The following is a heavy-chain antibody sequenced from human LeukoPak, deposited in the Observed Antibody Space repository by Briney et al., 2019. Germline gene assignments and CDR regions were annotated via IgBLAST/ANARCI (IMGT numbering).Heavy chain of an antibody. V-gene: IGHV3-48*02. CDR1: GFTFGRYT. J-gene: IGHJ4*02. Sequence: SGGSLRLSCAASGFTFGRYTVNWVRQAPGKGLEWVSYISTSSSAIYYADSVKGRFIISRDNARNSLYLQMNSLRDEDTAVYYCARDNSGGNSGMDYWGQGTLVAVSS. CDR3: ARDNSGGNSGMDY. D-gene: IGHD2-8*02. CDR2: ISTSSSAI.